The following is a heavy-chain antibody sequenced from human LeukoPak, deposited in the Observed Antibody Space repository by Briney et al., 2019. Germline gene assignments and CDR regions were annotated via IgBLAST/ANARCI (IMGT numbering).Heavy chain of an antibody. CDR1: GYTFTSYD. V-gene: IGHV1-2*02. J-gene: IGHJ4*02. CDR2: INPNSGGT. Sequence: ASVKVSCKASGYTFTSYDINWVRQATGQGLEWMGWINPNSGGTNYAQKFQGRVTMTRDTSISTAYMELSRLRSDDTAVYYCARAKYYYGSGSYSYWGQGTLVTVSS. CDR3: ARAKYYYGSGSYSY. D-gene: IGHD3-10*01.